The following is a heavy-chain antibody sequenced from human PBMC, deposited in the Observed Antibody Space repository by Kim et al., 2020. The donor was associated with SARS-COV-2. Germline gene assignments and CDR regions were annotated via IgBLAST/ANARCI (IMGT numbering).Heavy chain of an antibody. CDR3: AREPIVVVVAAWFDAFDI. D-gene: IGHD2-15*01. J-gene: IGHJ3*02. CDR2: IDPSDSYT. Sequence: GESLKISCKGSGYSFTSYWISWVRQMPGKGLEWMGRIDPSDSYTNYSPSFQGHVTISADKSISTAYLQWSSLKASDTAMYYCAREPIVVVVAAWFDAFDIWGQGTMVTVSS. V-gene: IGHV5-10-1*01. CDR1: GYSFTSYW.